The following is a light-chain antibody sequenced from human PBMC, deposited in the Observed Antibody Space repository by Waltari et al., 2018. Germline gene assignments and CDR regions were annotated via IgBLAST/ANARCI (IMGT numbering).Light chain of an antibody. CDR1: SSDVCAYNY. CDR3: SSFAGSDNLGV. CDR2: DVT. V-gene: IGLV2-8*01. J-gene: IGLJ3*02. Sequence: QSALTQPPSASGSPGQSVTISCTGTSSDVCAYNYVSWYQKHPGKAPNLIIYDVTERPSGVPNRFSGSKSGNTASLTVSGLQADDEADYYCSSFAGSDNLGVFGGGTKLTVL.